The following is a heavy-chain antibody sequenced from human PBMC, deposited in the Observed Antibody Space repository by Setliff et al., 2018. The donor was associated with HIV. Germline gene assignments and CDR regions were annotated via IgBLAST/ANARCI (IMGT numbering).Heavy chain of an antibody. CDR1: GGSFDMHT. J-gene: IGHJ4*02. D-gene: IGHD6-13*01. Sequence: SVKVSCMTSGGSFDMHTISWVRQAPGQGLEFVGRIIPIIDTTNYAQKFQGRVTITADKSANTTYMELRSLRSEDTAIYYCATMSRSSRNWAIFDYWGQGVLVTVSS. CDR2: IIPIIDTT. V-gene: IGHV1-69*08. CDR3: ATMSRSSRNWAIFDY.